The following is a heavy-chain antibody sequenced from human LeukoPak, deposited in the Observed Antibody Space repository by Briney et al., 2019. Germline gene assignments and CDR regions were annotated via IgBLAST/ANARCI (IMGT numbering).Heavy chain of an antibody. Sequence: PGGSLRLSCAASGFTFSGYGMHWVRQAPGKGLEWVAFIRNDGSNKYYAGSMKGRFTISRDNSKNTLYLQINSLRTEDTAIYYCAKYDTLTGYSLDCWGQGTLVTVTS. D-gene: IGHD3-9*01. J-gene: IGHJ4*02. CDR2: IRNDGSNK. CDR3: AKYDTLTGYSLDC. V-gene: IGHV3-30*02. CDR1: GFTFSGYG.